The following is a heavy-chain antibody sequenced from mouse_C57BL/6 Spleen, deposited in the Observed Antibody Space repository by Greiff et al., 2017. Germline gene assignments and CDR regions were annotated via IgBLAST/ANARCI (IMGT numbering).Heavy chain of an antibody. D-gene: IGHD1-1*01. Sequence: EVQGVESGGDLVKPGGSLKLSCAASGFTFSSYGMSRVRQTPDKRLEWVATISSGGSYTYYPDSVKGRFTISRDNAKNTPYLQMSSLKSEDTAMYYCARGDYGSSHYYAMDDWGQGTSVTVSS. V-gene: IGHV5-6*01. CDR2: ISSGGSYT. CDR1: GFTFSSYG. CDR3: ARGDYGSSHYYAMDD. J-gene: IGHJ4*01.